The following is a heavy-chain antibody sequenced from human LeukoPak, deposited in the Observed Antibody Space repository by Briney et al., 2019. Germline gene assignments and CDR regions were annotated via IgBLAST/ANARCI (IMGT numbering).Heavy chain of an antibody. Sequence: ASVKVSCKASGYTFTSYGISWVRQAPGQGLEWMGWISAYNGNTDYAQKLQGRVTMTTDTSTSTAYMELRSLRSDDTAVYYCARDSAPYYDFWSGYYLNWFDPWGQGTLVTVSS. CDR2: ISAYNGNT. CDR3: ARDSAPYYDFWSGYYLNWFDP. D-gene: IGHD3-3*01. CDR1: GYTFTSYG. V-gene: IGHV1-18*01. J-gene: IGHJ5*02.